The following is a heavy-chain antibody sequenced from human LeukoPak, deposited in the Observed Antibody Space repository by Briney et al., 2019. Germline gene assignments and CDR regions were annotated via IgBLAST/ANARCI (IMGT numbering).Heavy chain of an antibody. D-gene: IGHD7-27*01. CDR1: GFTFTYHG. CDR2: INNDARNK. J-gene: IGHJ4*02. CDR3: ARDLSWGFDY. V-gene: IGHV3-30*02. Sequence: GGSLRLSCAAPGFTFTYHGMHWVRQAPGKWLEWVAFINNDARNKYFADSVKSRFTISRDNSKNIVSLQMNSLRADDSALYYCARDLSWGFDYWGQGTLVTVSS.